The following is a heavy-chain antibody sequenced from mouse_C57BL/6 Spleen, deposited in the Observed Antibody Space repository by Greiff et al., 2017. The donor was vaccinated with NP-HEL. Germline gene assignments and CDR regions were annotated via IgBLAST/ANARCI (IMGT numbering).Heavy chain of an antibody. J-gene: IGHJ3*01. V-gene: IGHV14-1*01. Sequence: VQLQQSGAELVRPGASVKLSCTASGFNIKDYYMHWVKQRPEQGLAWIGRIDPEDGDTEYAPKFQGKATMTADTSSNTAYLQLSSLTSEDTAVYYCTTDYGSSYLAWFAYWGQGTLVTVSA. CDR1: GFNIKDYY. CDR2: IDPEDGDT. CDR3: TTDYGSSYLAWFAY. D-gene: IGHD1-1*01.